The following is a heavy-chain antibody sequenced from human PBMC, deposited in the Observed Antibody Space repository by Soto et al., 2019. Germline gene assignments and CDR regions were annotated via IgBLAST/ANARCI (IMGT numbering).Heavy chain of an antibody. D-gene: IGHD6-13*01. Sequence: QVRLVQSGAEVKKPGSSVEVSCKASGGTFSSYSINWVRQAPGQGLEWMGRIIPILDIVNYAQKFQGRVTITADKSTGTAYTELNSLRSDDTAVYYCATGISASGQLDYWGQGTLVTVST. V-gene: IGHV1-69*02. J-gene: IGHJ4*02. CDR2: IIPILDIV. CDR1: GGTFSSYS. CDR3: ATGISASGQLDY.